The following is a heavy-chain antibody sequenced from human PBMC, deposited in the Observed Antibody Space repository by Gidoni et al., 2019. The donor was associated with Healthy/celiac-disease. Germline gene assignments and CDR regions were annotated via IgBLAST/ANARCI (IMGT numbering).Heavy chain of an antibody. CDR1: GFTFSSYA. CDR3: ARGERGLYGGWYTY. CDR2: ISGSGGST. Sequence: EVQLLESGGGLVQPGGSLRLSCAASGFTFSSYAMSWVRQAPGKGLELVSAISGSGGSTYYADSVKGLFTISRDNSKNTLYLQMNSLRAEDTAVYYCARGERGLYGGWYTYWGQGTLVTVSS. V-gene: IGHV3-23*01. J-gene: IGHJ4*02. D-gene: IGHD6-19*01.